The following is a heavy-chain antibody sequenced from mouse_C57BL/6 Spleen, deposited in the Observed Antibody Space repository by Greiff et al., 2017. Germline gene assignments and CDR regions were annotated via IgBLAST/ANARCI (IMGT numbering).Heavy chain of an antibody. CDR1: GFNIKDDY. V-gene: IGHV14-4*01. CDR3: ATDGTYYFDY. J-gene: IGHJ2*01. Sequence: EVMLVESGAELVRPGASVKLSCTASGFNIKDDYMHWVKQRPEQGLEWIGWIDPENGDTEYASKFQGKATITADTSSNTAYLQLSSLTSEDTAVYYCATDGTYYFDYWGQGTTLTVSS. CDR2: IDPENGDT. D-gene: IGHD4-1*01.